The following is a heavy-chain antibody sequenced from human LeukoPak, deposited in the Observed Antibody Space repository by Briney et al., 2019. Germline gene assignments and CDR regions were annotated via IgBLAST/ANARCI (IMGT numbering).Heavy chain of an antibody. CDR1: GYTFTGYY. J-gene: IGHJ6*03. CDR3: ARGSDYDDYFYMDF. V-gene: IGHV1-2*02. CDR2: INPNSGGT. Sequence: ASVKVSCKASGYTFTGYYMHWVRQAPGQGLEWMGWINPNSGGTNYAQKFQGRVTMTRDTSITTAYMELSRLRSDDTAVYFCARGSDYDDYFYMDFWGKGTTVTVSS.